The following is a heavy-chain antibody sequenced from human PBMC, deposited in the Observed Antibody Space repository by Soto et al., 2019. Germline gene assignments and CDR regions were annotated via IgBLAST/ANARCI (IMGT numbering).Heavy chain of an antibody. J-gene: IGHJ4*02. D-gene: IGHD5-18*01. CDR1: GGSISSYY. CDR3: ARRYGSFFDY. CDR2: IYYSGST. V-gene: IGHV4-59*08. Sequence: QVQLQESGPGLVKPSETLSLTCTVSGGSISSYYWSWIRQPPGKGLEWIGYIYYSGSTNYNPSLKVRVTISVDPSKNQFSLKLRSVTAADTAVYYFARRYGSFFDYWGQGTLVTVSS.